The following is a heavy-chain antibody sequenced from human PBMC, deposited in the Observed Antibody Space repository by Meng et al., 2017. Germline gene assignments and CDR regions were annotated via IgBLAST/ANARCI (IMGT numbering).Heavy chain of an antibody. CDR2: ISGSASTI. CDR1: GFTFDDYG. V-gene: IGHV3-11*01. Sequence: GESLKISCAASGFTFDDYGMSWVRQAPGKGLEWISYISGSASTIYYADSVKGRFTISRDNAKNSLYLQMNSLRAEDTAVYYCARGPYYDSGYGMDVWGQGTMVTVSS. CDR3: ARGPYYDSGYGMDV. J-gene: IGHJ6*02. D-gene: IGHD3-10*01.